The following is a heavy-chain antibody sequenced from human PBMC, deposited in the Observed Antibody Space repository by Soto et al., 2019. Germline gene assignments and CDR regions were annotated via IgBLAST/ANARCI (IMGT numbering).Heavy chain of an antibody. Sequence: QVQLVQSGAEVKKPGSSVKVSCKASGGTFSSYAISWVRQAPGQGLEWMGGIIPIFGTANYAQKFQGRVTITADESTSTAYMELSSLRSEDTAVYYCARGGIVVVPAAVDYGMDVWAKGPRSPSP. CDR3: ARGGIVVVPAAVDYGMDV. CDR1: GGTFSSYA. V-gene: IGHV1-69*01. CDR2: IIPIFGTA. J-gene: IGHJ6*02. D-gene: IGHD2-2*01.